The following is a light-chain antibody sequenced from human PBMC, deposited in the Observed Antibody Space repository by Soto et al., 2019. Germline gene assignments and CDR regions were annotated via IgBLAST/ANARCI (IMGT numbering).Light chain of an antibody. J-gene: IGLJ2*01. V-gene: IGLV2-23*01. Sequence: QSALTQPASVSGSPGQSITISCTGTSSDVGYYNLVSWYQQHPGKAPKLMIYEGSKRPSGVSNRFSASKSGNTASLTISGLQDEDEADYFCCSYAGSGTLFGGGTKLTVL. CDR3: CSYAGSGTL. CDR1: SSDVGYYNL. CDR2: EGS.